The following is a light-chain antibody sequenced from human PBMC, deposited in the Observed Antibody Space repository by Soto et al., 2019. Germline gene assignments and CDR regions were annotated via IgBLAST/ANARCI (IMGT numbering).Light chain of an antibody. J-gene: IGLJ2*01. CDR2: EVT. Sequence: QSALTQPASVSGSPGQSITISCTGTSSDVGGYNYVSWYQQHPGKAPKLMIYEVTNRPSGVSTRFSGSKSGNTASLTISGLQAEDEADYYCSSYTIFNTVVFGGGTKVTVL. V-gene: IGLV2-14*03. CDR3: SSYTIFNTVV. CDR1: SSDVGGYNY.